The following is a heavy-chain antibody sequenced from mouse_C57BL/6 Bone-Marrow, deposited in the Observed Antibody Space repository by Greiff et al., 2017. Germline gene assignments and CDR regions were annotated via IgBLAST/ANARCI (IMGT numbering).Heavy chain of an antibody. CDR3: AREYYGREGHYGWYFDV. CDR1: GFTFSDYG. J-gene: IGHJ1*03. V-gene: IGHV5-17*01. CDR2: ISSGSSTI. Sequence: EVMLVESGGGLVKPGGSLKLSCAASGFTFSDYGMHWVRQAPEKGLEWVAYISSGSSTIYYADTVKGRFTISRDNAKNTLFLQMTSLRSEDTAMYYCAREYYGREGHYGWYFDVWGTGTTVTVSS. D-gene: IGHD1-1*01.